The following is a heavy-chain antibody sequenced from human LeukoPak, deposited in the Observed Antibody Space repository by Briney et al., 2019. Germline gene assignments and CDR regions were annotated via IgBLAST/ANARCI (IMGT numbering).Heavy chain of an antibody. J-gene: IGHJ4*02. CDR1: GFTFHFYS. CDR3: ARGEDY. Sequence: GGSLRLSCAASGFTFHFYSMTWVPPAPGKGREGVLYISSRSTTIYYTGSVKGRFTVSRDNAKNSLNLQMNSLRDEDTAVYYCARGEDYWGQGTLVTVSS. CDR2: ISSRSTTI. V-gene: IGHV3-48*02.